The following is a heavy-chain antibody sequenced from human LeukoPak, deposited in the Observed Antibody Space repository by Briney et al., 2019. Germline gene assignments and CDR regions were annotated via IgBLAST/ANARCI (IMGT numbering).Heavy chain of an antibody. Sequence: PGGSLRLSCAASGFTFSTYAMSWVRQAPGKGLEWVSAISNSGSSTYCADSVKGRFTISRDTSKNTLYLQMNSLRAEDTAVYYCAKDLLYGDYGIFFDYWGQGTLVTVSS. CDR1: GFTFSTYA. D-gene: IGHD4-17*01. CDR2: ISNSGSST. CDR3: AKDLLYGDYGIFFDY. J-gene: IGHJ4*02. V-gene: IGHV3-23*01.